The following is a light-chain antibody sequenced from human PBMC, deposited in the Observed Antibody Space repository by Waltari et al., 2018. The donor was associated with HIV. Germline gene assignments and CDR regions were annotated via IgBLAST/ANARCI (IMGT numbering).Light chain of an antibody. Sequence: QSALTQPASVSGSPGQSITISCTGTSSDVGSYTLVPWYQQHPGKAPKLMIYEVSKRPSGVSNRFSGSKSGNTASLTITGLQAEDEAYYYCCSYAGSSTLVFGGGTKLTVL. V-gene: IGLV2-23*02. CDR3: CSYAGSSTLV. J-gene: IGLJ2*01. CDR2: EVS. CDR1: SSDVGSYTL.